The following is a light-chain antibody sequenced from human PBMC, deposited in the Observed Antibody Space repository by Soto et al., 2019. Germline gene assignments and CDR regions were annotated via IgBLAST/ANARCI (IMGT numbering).Light chain of an antibody. J-gene: IGKJ4*01. CDR2: NVS. CDR1: QSFSDSY. CDR3: QQYGSPLT. Sequence: EIVLTQSPGTLSLSPGERATLSCRSTQSFSDSYLAWYQQKPGQAPRLLIYNVSNRATGIPDRFSGSGSGTDFTLTSSRLEPEDFAVYYWQQYGSPLTFGGGTKVELK. V-gene: IGKV3-20*01.